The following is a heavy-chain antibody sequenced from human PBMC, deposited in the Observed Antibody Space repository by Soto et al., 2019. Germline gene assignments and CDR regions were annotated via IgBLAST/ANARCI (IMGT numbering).Heavy chain of an antibody. Sequence: ASVKVSCKASGGTFSSYAISWVRQAPGQGLEWMGGIIPIFGTANYAQKFQGRVTITADESTSTAYMELSSLRSEDTAGYYCAGSLEYSRRYFDSWGQGTLVPASS. CDR1: GGTFSSYA. D-gene: IGHD6-6*01. CDR2: IIPIFGTA. CDR3: AGSLEYSRRYFDS. V-gene: IGHV1-69*13. J-gene: IGHJ4*02.